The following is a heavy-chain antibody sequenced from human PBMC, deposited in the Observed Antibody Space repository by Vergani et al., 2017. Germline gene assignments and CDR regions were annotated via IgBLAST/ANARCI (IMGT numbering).Heavy chain of an antibody. J-gene: IGHJ3*02. V-gene: IGHV1-58*01. CDR1: GFTFTSSA. Sequence: QMQLVQSGPEVKKPGTSVKVSCKASGFTFTSSAVPWVRQARGQRLEWIGWIVVGSGNTNYAQKFQERVTITRDMSTSQAYMELSSLRSEDTAVYYCAEDLGTSYDSSDEAFDIWGQGTMVTVSS. D-gene: IGHD3-22*01. CDR2: IVVGSGNT. CDR3: AEDLGTSYDSSDEAFDI.